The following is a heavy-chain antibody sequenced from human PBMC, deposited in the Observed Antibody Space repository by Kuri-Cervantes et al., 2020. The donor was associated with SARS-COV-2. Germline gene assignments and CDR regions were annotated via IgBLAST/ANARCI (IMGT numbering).Heavy chain of an antibody. V-gene: IGHV4-31*03. CDR3: ARGVLQGIVVVVAATEVVGAFDI. CDR1: GGSISSGGYY. D-gene: IGHD2-15*01. J-gene: IGHJ3*02. CDR2: IYYSGST. Sequence: SETLSLTCTVSGGSISSGGYYWSWIRQHPGKGLEWIGYIYYSGSTYYNPSLKSRVTISVDTSKNQFSLTMSSVTAADTTVYYCARGVLQGIVVVVAATEVVGAFDIWGQGTMVTVSS.